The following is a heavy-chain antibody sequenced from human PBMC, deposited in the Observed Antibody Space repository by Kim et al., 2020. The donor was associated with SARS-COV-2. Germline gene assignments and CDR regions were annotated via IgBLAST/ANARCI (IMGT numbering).Heavy chain of an antibody. D-gene: IGHD3-22*01. CDR1: GFTFSSYS. J-gene: IGHJ3*02. V-gene: IGHV3-48*04. Sequence: GGSLRLSCAASGFTFSSYSMNWVRQAPGKGLEWVSYISSSSSIIYYADSVKGRFTISRDNAKNSLYLQMNSLRAEDTAVYYCASRYDSSGRGAFDIWGQGTMVTVSS. CDR3: ASRYDSSGRGAFDI. CDR2: ISSSSSII.